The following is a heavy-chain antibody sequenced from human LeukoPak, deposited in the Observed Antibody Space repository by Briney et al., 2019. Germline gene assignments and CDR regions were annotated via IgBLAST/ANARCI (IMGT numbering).Heavy chain of an antibody. D-gene: IGHD2-21*01. J-gene: IGHJ5*02. CDR1: GYSFTDSY. CDR2: INPNSGGT. CDR3: ARADRPHGGPYLIGP. Sequence: ASVKVSCKTSGYSFTDSYMHWVRQAPGQGLEWMGWINPNSGGTSAAQKFQGRVTMTRDTSITTVYMEVSWLTSDDTAIYYCARADRPHGGPYLIGPWGQGTLVAVSS. V-gene: IGHV1-2*02.